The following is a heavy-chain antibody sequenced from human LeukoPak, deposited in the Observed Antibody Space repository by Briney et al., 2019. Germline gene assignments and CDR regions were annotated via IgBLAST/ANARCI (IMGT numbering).Heavy chain of an antibody. Sequence: PSKTLSLTCTVSGGSISSSSYYWGWIRQPPGKGLEWIGSIYYSGSTYYNPSLKSRVTISVDTSKNKFSLKLSSVTAADTAVYYCARGGSYLGHCDYWGQGSLVTVSS. CDR1: GGSISSSSYY. CDR3: ARGGSYLGHCDY. D-gene: IGHD1-26*01. CDR2: IYYSGST. J-gene: IGHJ4*02. V-gene: IGHV4-39*07.